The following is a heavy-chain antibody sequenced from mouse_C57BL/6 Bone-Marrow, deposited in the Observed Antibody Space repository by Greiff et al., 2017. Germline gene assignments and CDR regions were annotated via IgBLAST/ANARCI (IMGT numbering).Heavy chain of an antibody. Sequence: EVQVVESGGGLVKPGGSLKFSCAASGFTFSDYGMHWVRQAPEKGLEWVAYISSGCSTIYYADTVKGRFTISIDNAKNTLFLQMTSLRSEDTAMYYCARRWLLHYAMDYWGQGTSVTVSS. D-gene: IGHD2-3*01. CDR2: ISSGCSTI. CDR1: GFTFSDYG. V-gene: IGHV5-17*01. CDR3: ARRWLLHYAMDY. J-gene: IGHJ4*01.